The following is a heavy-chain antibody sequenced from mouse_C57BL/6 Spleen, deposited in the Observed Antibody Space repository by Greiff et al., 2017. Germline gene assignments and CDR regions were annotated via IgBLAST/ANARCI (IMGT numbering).Heavy chain of an antibody. J-gene: IGHJ1*03. CDR3: ARHEGDYYGSSHWYFDV. V-gene: IGHV1-62-2*01. D-gene: IGHD1-1*01. CDR1: GYTFTEYT. Sequence: VKVVESGAELVKPGASVKLSCKASGYTFTEYTIHWVKQRSGQGLEWIGWFYPGSGSIKYHEKFKDKATLTADKSSSTVYMELSRLTSEDSAVYFCARHEGDYYGSSHWYFDVWGTGTTVTVSS. CDR2: FYPGSGSI.